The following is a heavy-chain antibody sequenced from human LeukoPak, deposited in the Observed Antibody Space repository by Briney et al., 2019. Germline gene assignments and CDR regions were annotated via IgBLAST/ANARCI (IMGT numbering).Heavy chain of an antibody. CDR2: IRGSGGST. CDR3: AKDQGYSGYDFAPYDAFDI. D-gene: IGHD5-12*01. Sequence: GGSLRLSCAASGFIFSSYGMSWVRQAPGKGLEWVSAIRGSGGSTYYADSVKGRFTISRDNSKNTLYLQMNSLRAEDTAVYYCAKDQGYSGYDFAPYDAFDIWGQGTMVTVSS. CDR1: GFIFSSYG. J-gene: IGHJ3*02. V-gene: IGHV3-23*01.